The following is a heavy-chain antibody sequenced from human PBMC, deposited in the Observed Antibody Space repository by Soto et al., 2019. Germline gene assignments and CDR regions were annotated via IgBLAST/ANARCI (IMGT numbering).Heavy chain of an antibody. CDR2: IIPIFGTA. D-gene: IGHD6-13*01. CDR3: ARVIGIAAAGFGWFDP. V-gene: IGHV1-69*01. Sequence: QVQLVQSGAEVKKPGSSVKVSCKASGGTFSSYAISWVGQAPGQGLEWMGGIIPIFGTANYAQKFQGRVTITADESTSTAYMELSSLRSEDTAVYYCARVIGIAAAGFGWFDPWGQGTLVTVSS. CDR1: GGTFSSYA. J-gene: IGHJ5*02.